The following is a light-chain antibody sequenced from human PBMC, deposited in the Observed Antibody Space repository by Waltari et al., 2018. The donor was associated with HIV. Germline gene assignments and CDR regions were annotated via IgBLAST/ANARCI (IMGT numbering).Light chain of an antibody. Sequence: IVLTQSPGTLSLSPGDRATLSCRASQSVPKNFLAWYQHKRGQPPRLLIYGASTRATDTPVRFSGSGSGTDFTRTISRLEPEDFAVYYCQHYGNSLTWTFGQGTKMEIK. CDR3: QHYGNSLTWT. J-gene: IGKJ1*01. V-gene: IGKV3-20*01. CDR2: GAS. CDR1: QSVPKNF.